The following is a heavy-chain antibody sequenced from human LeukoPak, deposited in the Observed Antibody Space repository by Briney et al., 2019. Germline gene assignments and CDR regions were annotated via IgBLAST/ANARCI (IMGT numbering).Heavy chain of an antibody. CDR3: ARGKHSSSFGWFDP. Sequence: GSLRLSCAASGFTFSRYAMSWVRQAPGKGLEWIGEINHSGSTNYNPSLKSRVTISVDTSKNQFSLKLSSVTAADTAVYYCARGKHSSSFGWFDPWGQGTLVTVSS. V-gene: IGHV4-34*01. CDR2: INHSGST. J-gene: IGHJ5*02. CDR1: GFTFSRYA. D-gene: IGHD6-6*01.